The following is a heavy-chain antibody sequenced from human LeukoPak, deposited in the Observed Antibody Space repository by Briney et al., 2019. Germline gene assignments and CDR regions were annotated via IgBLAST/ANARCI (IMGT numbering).Heavy chain of an antibody. Sequence: ASVKLSCKTSGYTFTGYYIHWVRQAPGQGLEWMGWIAPSSGDTNYAQKFQGRVTMTRDTSISTAYMEVSRPRSDDTAMYYCARSILRPYYFDYWGQGTLVTVSS. J-gene: IGHJ4*02. CDR3: ARSILRPYYFDY. CDR2: IAPSSGDT. CDR1: GYTFTGYY. V-gene: IGHV1-2*02.